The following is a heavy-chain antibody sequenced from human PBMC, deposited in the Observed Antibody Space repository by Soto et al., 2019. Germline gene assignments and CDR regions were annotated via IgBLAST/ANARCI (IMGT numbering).Heavy chain of an antibody. D-gene: IGHD1-26*01. V-gene: IGHV3-74*01. J-gene: IGHJ4*02. Sequence: EVQLVESGGGLVQSGGSLRLSCAASGFTFSSDWMHWVHQAPGKGLVWVSRVSFDGSATNYADSVKGRFTISRDNAKNTLFLQMNSLRAEDTAVYYCARGRRGAYYFDYWGQGTLVTVSS. CDR3: ARGRRGAYYFDY. CDR2: VSFDGSAT. CDR1: GFTFSSDW.